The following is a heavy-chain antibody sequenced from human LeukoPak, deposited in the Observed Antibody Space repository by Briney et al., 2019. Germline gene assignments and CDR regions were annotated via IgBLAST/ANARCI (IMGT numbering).Heavy chain of an antibody. Sequence: GGSPRLSCAASGFTFSSYAMSWVRQAPGKGLEWVLVISETGGSTYYADSMKGRFTISRVSSKNTLYLQMNSLRAEDTAVYYCAKAYRSGWGGYYFDCWGQGTLVTVSS. CDR1: GFTFSSYA. V-gene: IGHV3-23*01. J-gene: IGHJ4*02. D-gene: IGHD6-19*01. CDR3: AKAYRSGWGGYYFDC. CDR2: ISETGGST.